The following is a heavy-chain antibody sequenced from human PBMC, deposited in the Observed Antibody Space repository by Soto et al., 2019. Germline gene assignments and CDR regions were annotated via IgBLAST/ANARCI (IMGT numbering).Heavy chain of an antibody. J-gene: IGHJ4*02. D-gene: IGHD3-22*01. V-gene: IGHV1-69*13. CDR1: GGTFSRHA. CDR2: IIPIFGTA. Sequence: SVKVSCKASGGTFSRHAISWVRQAPGQGLEWMGGIIPIFGTANHAQKFQGRVTIIADESTSTVYMELSSLRSEDTAMYYCARGWGYDSNDYYYAYWGQGTLVTVSS. CDR3: ARGWGYDSNDYYYAY.